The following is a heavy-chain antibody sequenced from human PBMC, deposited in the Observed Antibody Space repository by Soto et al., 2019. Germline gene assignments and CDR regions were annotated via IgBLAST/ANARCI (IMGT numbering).Heavy chain of an antibody. V-gene: IGHV1-3*01. CDR3: AKGGLVRGASLGWFDP. J-gene: IGHJ5*02. CDR2: INAGSGNT. Sequence: ASVKVSCKASGYTFTSYAMHWVRQAPGQRLEWIGWINAGSGNTKYSQKFQGRVIITRDTSASTAYMELSSLRSEDTAFFYCAKGGLVRGASLGWFDPWGQGTLVTVSS. CDR1: GYTFTSYA. D-gene: IGHD3-10*01.